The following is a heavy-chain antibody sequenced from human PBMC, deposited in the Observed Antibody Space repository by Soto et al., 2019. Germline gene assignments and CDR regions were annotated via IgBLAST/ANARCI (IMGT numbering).Heavy chain of an antibody. CDR1: GFTFSSYW. CDR3: AGPYYDSSGYFSDDAFDI. J-gene: IGHJ3*02. Sequence: EVQLVESGGGLVQPGGPLRLSCAASGFTFSSYWMNWVRQAPGKGLEWVANIKQDGSEKYYVDSVKGRFTISRDNAKNSLYLQMNSLRAEDTAVYYCAGPYYDSSGYFSDDAFDIWGQGTMVTVSS. V-gene: IGHV3-7*05. D-gene: IGHD3-22*01. CDR2: IKQDGSEK.